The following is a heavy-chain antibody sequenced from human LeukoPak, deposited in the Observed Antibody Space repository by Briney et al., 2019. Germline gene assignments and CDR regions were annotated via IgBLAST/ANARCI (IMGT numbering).Heavy chain of an antibody. V-gene: IGHV3-23*01. CDR3: AKDLAQLWFGELFAY. J-gene: IGHJ4*02. D-gene: IGHD3-10*01. CDR1: GFTFSSYA. CDR2: ISGSGGST. Sequence: GGSLRLSCAASGFTFSSYAMSWVRQAPGKGLEWVSAISGSGGSTYYADSVKGRFTISRDNSKNTLYLQMNSLRAEDTAVYYCAKDLAQLWFGELFAYWGQGTLVTVSS.